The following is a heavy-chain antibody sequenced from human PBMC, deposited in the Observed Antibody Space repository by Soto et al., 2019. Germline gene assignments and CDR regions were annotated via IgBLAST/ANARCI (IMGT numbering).Heavy chain of an antibody. CDR3: ARPPRTSYEVWGMDV. Sequence: GESMKISYKASGYIFTDFWIGWVRQMTGKGLEWMGLVYPGDSDTKYRPSFQGQVTISADKSITTAYLQWSSLKASDTAMYYCARPPRTSYEVWGMDVWGQGTTVTVSS. CDR1: GYIFTDFW. J-gene: IGHJ6*02. V-gene: IGHV5-51*03. D-gene: IGHD2-2*01. CDR2: VYPGDSDT.